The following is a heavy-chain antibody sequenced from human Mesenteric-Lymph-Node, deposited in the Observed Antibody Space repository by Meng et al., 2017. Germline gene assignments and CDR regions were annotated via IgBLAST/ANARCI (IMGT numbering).Heavy chain of an antibody. CDR3: ASFDHIPRRNYFDY. J-gene: IGHJ4*02. CDR2: IHHSGSA. D-gene: IGHD2-21*01. Sequence: VVLQKPGPGLLGPSQTLTLTCTVSGGSMSSGNYYWSWSRQPPGKGLEWIGYIHHSGSAYYNPSLKSRVSISVDTSKNQFSLNLNSMTAADTAVYYCASFDHIPRRNYFDYWGQGTLVTVSS. V-gene: IGHV4-30-4*01. CDR1: GGSMSSGNYY.